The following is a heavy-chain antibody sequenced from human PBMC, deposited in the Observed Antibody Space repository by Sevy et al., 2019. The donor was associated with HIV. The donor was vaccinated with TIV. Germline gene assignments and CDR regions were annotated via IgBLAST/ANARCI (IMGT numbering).Heavy chain of an antibody. CDR2: ISWNSGSI. D-gene: IGHD5-18*01. CDR1: GFTFDDYA. J-gene: IGHJ4*02. CDR3: AKGHVDTNKDFDY. Sequence: GGSLRLSCAASGFTFDDYAMHWVRQAPGKGLEWVSGISWNSGSIGYADSVKGRFTISRDNAKNSLYLQMNSLRAEDTALYYCAKGHVDTNKDFDYWGQGTLVTVSS. V-gene: IGHV3-9*01.